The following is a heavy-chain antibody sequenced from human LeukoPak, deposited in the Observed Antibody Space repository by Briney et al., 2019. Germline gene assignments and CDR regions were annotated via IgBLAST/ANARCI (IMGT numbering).Heavy chain of an antibody. CDR1: GGSFSGYY. Sequence: PSETLSLTCAVYGGSFSGYYWSWIRQPPGKGLEWIGEINHSGSTNYNPSLKSRVTISVDTSKNQFSLKLSSVTAADTAVYYCARGRTHLIDPWGQGTLVTVSS. CDR2: INHSGST. V-gene: IGHV4-34*01. J-gene: IGHJ5*02. CDR3: ARGRTHLIDP.